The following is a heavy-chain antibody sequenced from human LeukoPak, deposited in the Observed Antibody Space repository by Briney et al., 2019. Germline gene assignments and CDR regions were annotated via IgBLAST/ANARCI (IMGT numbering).Heavy chain of an antibody. J-gene: IGHJ4*02. CDR2: INPSGGST. CDR3: ARGEYYYDSTGSMNY. Sequence: ASVKVSCKASGYTFTSYYMHWVRQAPGQGLEWMGIINPSGGSTTYAQKFQGRLTMTRDTSTSTVYMDLSSLRSEDTAVYYCARGEYYYDSTGSMNYWGRGTLVTVST. V-gene: IGHV1-46*01. D-gene: IGHD3-22*01. CDR1: GYTFTSYY.